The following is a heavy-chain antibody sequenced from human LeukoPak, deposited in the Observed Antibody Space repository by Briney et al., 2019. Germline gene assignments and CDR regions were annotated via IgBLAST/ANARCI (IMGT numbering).Heavy chain of an antibody. CDR3: AKEAAVIAIPYFDY. Sequence: GASLRLSCAASGFTFRNYAMSWVRQAPGKGLEWVSGISSVGRAFYADSVKGRFTISRDNSKNTLYLQMNSLRAEDTAVYYCAKEAAVIAIPYFDYWGQGTLVTVSS. CDR1: GFTFRNYA. J-gene: IGHJ4*02. D-gene: IGHD2-21*01. CDR2: ISSVGRA. V-gene: IGHV3-23*01.